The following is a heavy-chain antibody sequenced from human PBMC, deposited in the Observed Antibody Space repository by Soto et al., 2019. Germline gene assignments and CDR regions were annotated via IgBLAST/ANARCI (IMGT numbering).Heavy chain of an antibody. CDR1: GGTFSSYA. D-gene: IGHD6-19*01. V-gene: IGHV1-69*06. CDR2: IIPIFGTA. Sequence: QVQLVQSGAEVKKPGSSVKVSCKASGGTFSSYAISWVRQAPGQGLEWMGGIIPIFGTANYAQKFQGRVTITADKSTSTAYMELSSLRSEDTAVYYCARGLLVVAGTKDYYYYGMDVWGQGTTVTVSS. J-gene: IGHJ6*02. CDR3: ARGLLVVAGTKDYYYYGMDV.